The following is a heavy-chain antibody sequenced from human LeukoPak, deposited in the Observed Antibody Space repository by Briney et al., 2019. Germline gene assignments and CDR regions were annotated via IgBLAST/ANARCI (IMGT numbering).Heavy chain of an antibody. Sequence: GGSLRLSCAASGFIFSSYSMSWVRQAPGMGLEWVSVITGSGGNTYYADSVKGRFTISKDNSKNTVYLQMGSLRVDDTAVYYCAKAASSSWPSYYYGMDVWGQGTTVTVSS. CDR1: GFIFSSYS. J-gene: IGHJ6*02. CDR2: ITGSGGNT. V-gene: IGHV3-23*01. CDR3: AKAASSSWPSYYYGMDV. D-gene: IGHD6-13*01.